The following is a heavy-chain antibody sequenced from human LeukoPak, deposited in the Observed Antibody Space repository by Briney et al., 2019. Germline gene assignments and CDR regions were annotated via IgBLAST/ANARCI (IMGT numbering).Heavy chain of an antibody. J-gene: IGHJ4*02. V-gene: IGHV4-4*02. CDR1: GASISSDKW. CDR2: INHSGNT. Sequence: SGTLSLTCAVSGASISSDKWWSWVRQPPGKGLEWIGEINHSGNTNYSPSLKSRVTMSTDKSKNEFSLRLTSVTAADTAVCYCARAGVWLPAVWGQGTLVTVSS. CDR3: ARAGVWLPAV. D-gene: IGHD3-9*01.